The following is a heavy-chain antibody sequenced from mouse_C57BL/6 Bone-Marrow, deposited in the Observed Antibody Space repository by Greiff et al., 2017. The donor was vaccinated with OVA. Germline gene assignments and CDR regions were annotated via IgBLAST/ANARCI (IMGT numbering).Heavy chain of an antibody. V-gene: IGHV5-17*01. D-gene: IGHD1-1*01. CDR3: ERDGRGYFDV. J-gene: IGHJ3*01. CDR1: GFTFSDYG. CDR2: ISSGSSTI. Sequence: EVKLMEPGGGLVKPGGSLKLSCAASGFTFSDYGMHWVRQAPEKGLEWVAYISSGSSTIYYADTVKGRFTISRDNANNTLFLQMTSLRSEDTAMYYCERDGRGYFDVWGQGTLVTVSA.